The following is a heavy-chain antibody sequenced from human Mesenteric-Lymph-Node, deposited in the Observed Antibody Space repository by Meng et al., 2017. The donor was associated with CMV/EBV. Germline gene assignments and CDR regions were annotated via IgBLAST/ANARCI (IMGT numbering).Heavy chain of an antibody. V-gene: IGHV4-34*01. CDR2: INHSGST. J-gene: IGHJ4*02. CDR1: VGSFSCYY. D-gene: IGHD4-23*01. CDR3: ARHQRWLKSEGGFNY. Sequence: GQLPQWGGGLVKPSATLSLTCAVYVGSFSCYYWSWIRQPPGKGLEWIGEINHSGSTNYNPSLKSRVTISVDTSKNQFSLKLSSVTAADTAVYYCARHQRWLKSEGGFNYWGQGTLVTVSS.